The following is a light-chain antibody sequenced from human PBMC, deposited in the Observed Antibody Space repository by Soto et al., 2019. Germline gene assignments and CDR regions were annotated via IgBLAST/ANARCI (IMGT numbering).Light chain of an antibody. J-gene: IGLJ3*02. CDR2: EVS. CDR1: SSDVGGYNF. Sequence: QSVLTQPASVSGSPGQSITISCTGTSSDVGGYNFVSWYQHRPGDAPRLIIYEVSDRPSGISNRFSGSKSGNTASLTISGLQAEDEAYYYCFSYTNSNTRLFGGGTKLTVL. V-gene: IGLV2-14*01. CDR3: FSYTNSNTRL.